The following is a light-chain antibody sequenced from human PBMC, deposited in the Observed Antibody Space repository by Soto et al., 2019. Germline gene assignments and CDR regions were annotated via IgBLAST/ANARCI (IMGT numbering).Light chain of an antibody. V-gene: IGKV1-5*03. Sequence: DIQMTQSHSTLSASVGDRVTITCRASQSINSWLAWSQQNPGKAPKLLIYKAASLDSGVPSRFSGGGSGTEFALTFSSLQPDDFAAYYCQLYNSLSTFGQGTMLEI. J-gene: IGKJ2*01. CDR2: KAA. CDR1: QSINSW. CDR3: QLYNSLST.